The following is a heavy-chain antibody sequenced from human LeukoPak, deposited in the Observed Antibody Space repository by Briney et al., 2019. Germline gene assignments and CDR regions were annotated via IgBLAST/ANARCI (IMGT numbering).Heavy chain of an antibody. CDR3: ARAGQLYGDYGFWDY. Sequence: ASVKVSCKASGYTFTGYYMHWVRQAPGQGLEWMGIINPSGGSTSYAQKFQGRVTMTRDMSTSTVYMELSSLRSEDTAVYYCARAGQLYGDYGFWDYWGQGTLVTISS. V-gene: IGHV1-46*01. CDR2: INPSGGST. J-gene: IGHJ4*02. CDR1: GYTFTGYY. D-gene: IGHD4-17*01.